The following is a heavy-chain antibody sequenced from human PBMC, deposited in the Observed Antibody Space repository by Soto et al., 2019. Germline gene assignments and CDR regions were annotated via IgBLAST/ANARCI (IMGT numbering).Heavy chain of an antibody. J-gene: IGHJ5*02. CDR2: INAGNGNT. D-gene: IGHD2-2*01. V-gene: IGHV1-2*04. Sequence: GASVKVSCKASGYTFTTYYIHWVRQAPGQRLEWMGWINAGNGNTKYSQKFQGWVTMTRDTSISTAYMELSRLRSDDTAVYYCARGEGDIVLVPAVSWFDPWGQGTLVTVSS. CDR3: ARGEGDIVLVPAVSWFDP. CDR1: GYTFTTYY.